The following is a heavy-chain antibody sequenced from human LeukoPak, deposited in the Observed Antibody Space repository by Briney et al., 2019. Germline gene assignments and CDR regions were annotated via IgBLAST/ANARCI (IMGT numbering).Heavy chain of an antibody. CDR1: GFTFRSYA. J-gene: IGHJ4*02. CDR3: AKGTRIDWLLYDY. D-gene: IGHD3-9*01. V-gene: IGHV3-30-3*01. Sequence: GGSLRLSCAASGFTFRSYAIHWVRQAPGKGLEWVAFISYDGSIKYYADSVKGRFTISRDNSKNTLYLQMNSLRAEDTAVYYCAKGTRIDWLLYDYWGQGTLVTVSS. CDR2: ISYDGSIK.